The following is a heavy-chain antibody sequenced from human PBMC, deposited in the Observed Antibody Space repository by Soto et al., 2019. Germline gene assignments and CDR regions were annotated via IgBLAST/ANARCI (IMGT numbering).Heavy chain of an antibody. J-gene: IGHJ4*02. D-gene: IGHD3-22*01. CDR3: ARDNYDSSGYYGDY. Sequence: QVQLVASGGGVVQPGRSLRLSCAASGFTFSSYGMHWVRQDPGKGLEWVAVIWYDGSNKYYADSVKGRFTISRDNSKNTLYLQMNSLRAEDTAVYYCARDNYDSSGYYGDYWGQGTLVTVSS. V-gene: IGHV3-33*01. CDR2: IWYDGSNK. CDR1: GFTFSSYG.